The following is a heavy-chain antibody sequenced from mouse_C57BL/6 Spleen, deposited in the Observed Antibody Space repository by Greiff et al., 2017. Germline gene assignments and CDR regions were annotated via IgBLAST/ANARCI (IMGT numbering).Heavy chain of an antibody. CDR1: GYSITSGYY. D-gene: IGHD1-1*01. CDR2: ISYDGSN. J-gene: IGHJ2*01. CDR3: ARHGSSYDYFDY. Sequence: DVQLQESGPGLVKPSQSLSLTCSVTGYSITSGYYWNWIRQFPGNKLEWMGYISYDGSNNYNPSLKNRISITRDTSKNQFFLKLNSVTTEDTATYYCARHGSSYDYFDYWGQGTTLTVSS. V-gene: IGHV3-6*01.